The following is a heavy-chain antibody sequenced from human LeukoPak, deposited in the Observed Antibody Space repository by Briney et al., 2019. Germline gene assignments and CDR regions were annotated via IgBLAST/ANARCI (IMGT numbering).Heavy chain of an antibody. J-gene: IGHJ5*02. CDR2: IYYSGST. Sequence: SETLSLTCTVSGGSISSYYWSWIRQPPGKGLEWIGYIYYSGSTNYNPSLKSRVTISVDTSKNQFSLKLSSVTAADTAVYYCARFPEGKYNWFDPWGQGTLVTVSS. CDR3: ARFPEGKYNWFDP. V-gene: IGHV4-59*01. CDR1: GGSISSYY.